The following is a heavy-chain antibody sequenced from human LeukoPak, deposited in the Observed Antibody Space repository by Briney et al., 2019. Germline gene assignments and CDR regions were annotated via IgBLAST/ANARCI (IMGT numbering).Heavy chain of an antibody. D-gene: IGHD3-10*01. J-gene: IGHJ4*02. V-gene: IGHV4-34*01. CDR2: IDHSGST. Sequence: SETLSLTCAVYGGSFSGYYLSWIRQPPGKGLEWIAEIDHSGSTNYYPSLESRVTISVDTSKNQFSLKLSSVTAADTAVYYWARGRITMVRGGHTRSHLKRAPFDYWGQGTLVTVSS. CDR1: GGSFSGYY. CDR3: ARGRITMVRGGHTRSHLKRAPFDY.